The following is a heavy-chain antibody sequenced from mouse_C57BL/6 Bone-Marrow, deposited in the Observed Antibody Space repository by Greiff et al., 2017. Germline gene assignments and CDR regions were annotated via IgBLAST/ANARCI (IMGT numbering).Heavy chain of an antibody. CDR3: ASEEAYWYFDV. CDR2: IYPRDGST. Sequence: LVESGPELVKPGASVKLSCKASGYTFTSYDINWVKQRPGQGLEWIGWIYPRDGSTKYNEKFKGKATLTVDTSSSTAYMELHSLTSEDSAVYFCASEEAYWYFDVWGTGTTVTVSS. CDR1: GYTFTSYD. V-gene: IGHV1-85*01. J-gene: IGHJ1*03. D-gene: IGHD3-2*02.